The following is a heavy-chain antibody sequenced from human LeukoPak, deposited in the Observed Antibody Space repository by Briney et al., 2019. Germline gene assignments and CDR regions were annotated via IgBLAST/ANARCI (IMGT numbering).Heavy chain of an antibody. J-gene: IGHJ4*02. Sequence: ASVKVSCKASGYTFTGYYMHWVRQAPGQGLEWMGWINPNSGGTNYAQKFQGRVTMTRDTSISTAYMELSRLRSDDTAVYYCARDLGLSGGIGYYFDYWGQGTLVTVSS. CDR1: GYTFTGYY. V-gene: IGHV1-2*02. CDR3: ARDLGLSGGIGYYFDY. CDR2: INPNSGGT. D-gene: IGHD3-16*01.